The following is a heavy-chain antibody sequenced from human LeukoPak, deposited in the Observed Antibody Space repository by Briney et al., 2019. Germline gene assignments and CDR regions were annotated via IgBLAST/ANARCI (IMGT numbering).Heavy chain of an antibody. CDR3: AQSSSQYYYGMDV. D-gene: IGHD6-13*01. CDR2: ISGSSGST. CDR1: GFTFSSYA. Sequence: GGSLRLSCAASGFTFSSYAMSWVRQAPGKGLEWVSAISGSSGSTYYADSVKGRFTISRDNSKNTLYLQMNSLRAEDTAVYYCAQSSSQYYYGMDVWGQGTTVTVSS. J-gene: IGHJ6*02. V-gene: IGHV3-23*01.